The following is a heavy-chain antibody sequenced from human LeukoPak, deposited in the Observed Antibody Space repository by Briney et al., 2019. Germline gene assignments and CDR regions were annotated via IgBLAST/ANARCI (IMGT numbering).Heavy chain of an antibody. Sequence: GGSLRLSRAASGFTFNSYAMTWVRQAPGKGLEWVSAISGGGVNTYYADSVKGRFTISRDNSKNMLYLQMNSLRAEDTAVYYCAKTLGYSGYFSPWGQGTLVTVSS. CDR1: GFTFNSYA. CDR2: ISGGGVNT. D-gene: IGHD3-22*01. J-gene: IGHJ5*02. CDR3: AKTLGYSGYFSP. V-gene: IGHV3-23*01.